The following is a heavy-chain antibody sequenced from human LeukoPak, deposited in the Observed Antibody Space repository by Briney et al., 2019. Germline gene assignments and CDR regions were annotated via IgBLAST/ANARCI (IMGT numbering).Heavy chain of an antibody. CDR2: MNPNSGNT. CDR3: ARGRDYGDPDAFDI. V-gene: IGHV1-8*01. D-gene: IGHD4-17*01. Sequence: ASVKVSCKASGYTFTSYDINWVRQATGQGLEWMGWMNPNSGNTGYAQKFQGRVTITRNTSISTAYMELSSLRSEDTAVYYCARGRDYGDPDAFDIWGQGTMVTVSS. J-gene: IGHJ3*02. CDR1: GYTFTSYD.